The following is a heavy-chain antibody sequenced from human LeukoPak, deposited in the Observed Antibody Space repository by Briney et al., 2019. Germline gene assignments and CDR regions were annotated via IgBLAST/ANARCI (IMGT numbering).Heavy chain of an antibody. CDR2: IKSGGTT. V-gene: IGHV3-15*07. J-gene: IGHJ6*02. D-gene: IGHD3-10*01. CDR3: IWLSDYYYRMDV. Sequence: GGSLRLSCTISGLTFSHAWVNWVRQAPRKGLEWVGRIKSGGTTVYAAAVKGRFTMSRDDSVKRLYLQMKSLKMEDTAVYYCIWLSDYYYRMDVWGQGTTVTVSS. CDR1: GLTFSHAW.